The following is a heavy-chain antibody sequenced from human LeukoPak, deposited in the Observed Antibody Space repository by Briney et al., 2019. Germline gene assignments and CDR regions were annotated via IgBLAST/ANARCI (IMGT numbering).Heavy chain of an antibody. CDR3: ARWYSSSWGYYFDY. D-gene: IGHD6-13*01. V-gene: IGHV3-7*01. CDR1: GFTFSSYW. J-gene: IGHJ4*02. Sequence: GGSLRLSCAASGFTFSSYWMSWVRQAPGKGLEWVANIKQDGSVKYYVDSVKGRFTISRDNAKNSLYLQMNSLRAEDTAVYYCARWYSSSWGYYFDYWGQGTLVTVSS. CDR2: IKQDGSVK.